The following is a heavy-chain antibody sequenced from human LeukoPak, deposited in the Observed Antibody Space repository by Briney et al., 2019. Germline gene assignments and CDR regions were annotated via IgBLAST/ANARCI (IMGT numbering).Heavy chain of an antibody. CDR2: INPSGGST. D-gene: IGHD3-9*01. V-gene: IGHV1-46*01. Sequence: ASVKVSCKASGYTFTSYYMHWVRQAPGQGLEWMGIINPSGGSTSYAQKFQGRVTMTRDTSTSTVYMELSGLRSEDTAVYYCAGGSDVLRYFDWLYYFDYWGQGTLVTVSS. CDR1: GYTFTSYY. CDR3: AGGSDVLRYFDWLYYFDY. J-gene: IGHJ4*02.